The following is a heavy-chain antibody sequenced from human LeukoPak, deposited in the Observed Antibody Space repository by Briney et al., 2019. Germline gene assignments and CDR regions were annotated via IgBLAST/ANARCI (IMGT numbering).Heavy chain of an antibody. D-gene: IGHD3-22*01. J-gene: IGHJ6*03. CDR1: GSTFSSYA. Sequence: ASVKVSCKASGSTFSSYAISWVRQAPGQGLEWMGGIIPIFGTANYAQKFQGRVTITADESTSTAYMELSSLRSEDTAVYYCASSQSRHYYDSSGYYYYMDVWGKGTTVTISS. CDR3: ASSQSRHYYDSSGYYYYMDV. CDR2: IIPIFGTA. V-gene: IGHV1-69*13.